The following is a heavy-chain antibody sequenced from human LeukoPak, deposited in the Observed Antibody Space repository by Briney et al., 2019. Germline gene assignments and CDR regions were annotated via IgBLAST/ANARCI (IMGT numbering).Heavy chain of an antibody. D-gene: IGHD3-3*01. J-gene: IGHJ5*02. V-gene: IGHV1-2*06. CDR3: ARGPLIYDFWSGYLELSWFDP. CDR1: GYTFTGYY. CDR2: INPNSGGA. Sequence: ASVKVSCKASGYTFTGYYMHWVRQAPGQGLEWMAQINPNSGGANYAQKFQGRVTMTRDTSISTAYMELSSLRSEDTAVYYCARGPLIYDFWSGYLELSWFDPWGQGTLVTVSS.